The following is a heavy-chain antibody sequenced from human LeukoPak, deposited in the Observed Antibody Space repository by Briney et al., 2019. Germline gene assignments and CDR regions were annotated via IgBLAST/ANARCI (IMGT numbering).Heavy chain of an antibody. CDR1: GFTVSSNY. CDR2: IWYDGSNK. V-gene: IGHV3-33*06. Sequence: GGSLRLSCAASGFTVSSNYMSWVRQAPGKGLEWVAVIWYDGSNKYYADSVKGRFTISRDNSKNTLYLQMNSLRAEDTAVYYCAKDRDLYSGSPGGVDYWGQGTLVTVSS. J-gene: IGHJ4*02. D-gene: IGHD1-26*01. CDR3: AKDRDLYSGSPGGVDY.